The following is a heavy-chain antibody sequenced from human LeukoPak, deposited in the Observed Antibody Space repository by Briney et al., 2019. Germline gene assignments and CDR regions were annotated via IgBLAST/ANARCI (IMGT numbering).Heavy chain of an antibody. CDR1: GGSISSSNW. Sequence: TSGTLSLTCAASGGSISSSNWWSWVRQPPGKGLEWIGEIYHSGSTNYNPSLKSRVTISVDKSKNQFSLKLSSVTAADTAVYYCARGSYYDSSLAGYWGQGTLVTVSS. CDR3: ARGSYYDSSLAGY. D-gene: IGHD3-22*01. J-gene: IGHJ4*02. CDR2: IYHSGST. V-gene: IGHV4-4*02.